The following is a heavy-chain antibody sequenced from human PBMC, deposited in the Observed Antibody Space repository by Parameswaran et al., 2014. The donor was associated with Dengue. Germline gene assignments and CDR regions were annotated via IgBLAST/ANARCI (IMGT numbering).Heavy chain of an antibody. CDR3: ARAYYGSGSYPDETSFDY. CDR2: ISSSGSTI. D-gene: IGHD3-10*01. J-gene: IGHJ4*02. Sequence: WIRQPPGKGLEWVSYISSSGSTIYYADSVKGRFTISRDNAKNSLYLQMNSLRAEDTAVYYCARAYYGSGSYPDETSFDYWGQGTLVTVSS. V-gene: IGHV3-48*03.